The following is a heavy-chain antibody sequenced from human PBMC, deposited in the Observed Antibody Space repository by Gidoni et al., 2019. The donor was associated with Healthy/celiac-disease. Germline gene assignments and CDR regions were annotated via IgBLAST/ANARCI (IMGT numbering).Heavy chain of an antibody. J-gene: IGHJ6*02. CDR2: T. D-gene: IGHD3-10*01. CDR3: ARVNYGSGSYAGGYYYYGMDV. V-gene: IGHV4-59*01. Sequence: TNYNPSLKSRVTISVDTSKNQFSLKLSSVTAADTAVYYCARVNYGSGSYAGGYYYYGMDVWGQGTTVTVSS.